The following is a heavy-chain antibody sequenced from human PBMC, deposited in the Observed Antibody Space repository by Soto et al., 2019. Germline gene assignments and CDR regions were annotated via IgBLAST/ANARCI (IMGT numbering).Heavy chain of an antibody. V-gene: IGHV3-33*01. J-gene: IGHJ4*02. CDR2: IWNDGIRK. D-gene: IGHD3-10*01. Sequence: SLRLSCAASGFTFSRYGMHWVRQAPGKGLEWVALIWNDGIRKVYVDSVKGRFTIPRDNSKNTLYLQMNSLRAEDTAVYYCAREARSSGSYYFDYWGQGTLVTVSS. CDR3: AREARSSGSYYFDY. CDR1: GFTFSRYG.